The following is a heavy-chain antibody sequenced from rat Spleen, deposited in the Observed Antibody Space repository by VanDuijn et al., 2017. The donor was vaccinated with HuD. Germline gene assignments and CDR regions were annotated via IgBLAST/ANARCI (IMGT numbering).Heavy chain of an antibody. J-gene: IGHJ2*01. V-gene: IGHV3-3*01. Sequence: EVQLQESGPGLVKPSQSLSLTCSVTGYSITNTYRWNWIRKFPGNKLEWMGYIDSAGSTNYNPSLKSRISIARDTSKNQFFLQLNSVTTEDTATYYCARSALMYTTDPSDYWGQGVMVTVSS. CDR3: ARSALMYTTDPSDY. D-gene: IGHD1-6*01. CDR1: GYSITNTYR. CDR2: IDSAGST.